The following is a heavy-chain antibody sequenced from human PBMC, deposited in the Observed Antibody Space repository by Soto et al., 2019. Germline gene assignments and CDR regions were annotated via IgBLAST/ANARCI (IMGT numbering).Heavy chain of an antibody. CDR1: GFTFSSYS. Sequence: PGGSLRLSCAASGFTFSSYSMNWVRQAPGKGLEWVSYISSSSSTIYYADSVKGRFTISRDNAKNSLYLQMNSLRDEDTAVYYCARVSHIVVVPAAHPSLDYWGQGTLVTVSS. CDR2: ISSSSSTI. V-gene: IGHV3-48*02. CDR3: ARVSHIVVVPAAHPSLDY. J-gene: IGHJ4*02. D-gene: IGHD2-2*01.